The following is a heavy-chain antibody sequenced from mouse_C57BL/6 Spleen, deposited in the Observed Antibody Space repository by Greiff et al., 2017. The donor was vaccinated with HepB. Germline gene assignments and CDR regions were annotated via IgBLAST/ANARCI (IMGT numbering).Heavy chain of an antibody. CDR2: IYPSDSET. CDR1: GYTFTSYW. Sequence: QVQLKQPGAELVRPGSSVKLSCKASGYTFTSYWMEWVKQRPGQGLEWIGNIYPSDSETHYNQKFKDKATLTVDKSSSTAYMQLSSLTSEDSAVYYCARKEDGFAYWGQGTLVTVSA. CDR3: ARKEDGFAY. V-gene: IGHV1-61*01. J-gene: IGHJ3*01.